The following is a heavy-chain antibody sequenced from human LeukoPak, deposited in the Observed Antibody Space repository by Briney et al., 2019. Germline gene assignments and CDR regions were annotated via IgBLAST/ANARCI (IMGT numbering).Heavy chain of an antibody. CDR1: GYSFTSYW. D-gene: IGHD3-16*01. CDR2: IFPGDSDT. CDR3: ARRAHDYISGSNSYDVFDL. V-gene: IGHV5-51*01. Sequence: GESLKISCEGSGYSFTSYWIGWVRQMPGKGLEWMGIIFPGDSDTRYSPSFQGQVTISADKSISTAYLQWNSLKASDTAMYYCARRAHDYISGSNSYDVFDLWGQGTMVTVSS. J-gene: IGHJ3*01.